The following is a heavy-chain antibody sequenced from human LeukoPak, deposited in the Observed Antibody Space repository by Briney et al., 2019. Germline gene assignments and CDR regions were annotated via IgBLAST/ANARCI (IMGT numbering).Heavy chain of an antibody. CDR3: ASSSYYDYVWGTTLDY. D-gene: IGHD3-16*01. Sequence: ASVKVSCKASGYTFTSYGISWVRQAPGQGLEWMGWISAYNGNTNYAQKLQGRVTMTTDTSTSTAYMELRSLRSDDTAVYYCASSSYYDYVWGTTLDYWGQGTLVTVSS. CDR2: ISAYNGNT. V-gene: IGHV1-18*01. CDR1: GYTFTSYG. J-gene: IGHJ4*02.